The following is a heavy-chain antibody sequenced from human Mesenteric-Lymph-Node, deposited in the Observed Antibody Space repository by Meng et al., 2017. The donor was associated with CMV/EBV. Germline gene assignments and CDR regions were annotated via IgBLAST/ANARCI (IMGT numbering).Heavy chain of an antibody. J-gene: IGHJ4*02. D-gene: IGHD3-9*01. CDR3: ARDRDYDILTGYYSSYSYFEY. CDR2: TRDDGTNG. V-gene: IGHV3-30*02. Sequence: GGSLRLSCAASGFTFSSYGMHWVRQAPGKGLEWVAFTRDDGTNGYYADSVKGRFTISRDNSRNTLYLQMNSLGAEDTAVYYCARDRDYDILTGYYSSYSYFEYWGQGILVTVSS. CDR1: GFTFSSYG.